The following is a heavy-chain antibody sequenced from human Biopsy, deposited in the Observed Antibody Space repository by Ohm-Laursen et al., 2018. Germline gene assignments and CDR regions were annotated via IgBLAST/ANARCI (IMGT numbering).Heavy chain of an antibody. CDR3: ARDTLMAQHLVPGENWFDP. CDR2: IIPIFQTT. CDR1: GGTFSASG. Sequence: SSVKVSCKAIGGTFSASGISWVRLAPGHGLEFVGGIIPIFQTTHYAQSFQGRVTIVADKSTSTAYMELTSLTSDDTAVYYCARDTLMAQHLVPGENWFDPWGQGTLVTVSS. D-gene: IGHD3-10*01. V-gene: IGHV1-69*06. J-gene: IGHJ5*02.